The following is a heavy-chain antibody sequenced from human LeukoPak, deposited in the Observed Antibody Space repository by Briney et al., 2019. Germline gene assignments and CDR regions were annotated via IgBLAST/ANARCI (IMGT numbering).Heavy chain of an antibody. D-gene: IGHD2-2*01. V-gene: IGHV1-2*02. CDR3: ARGVVLAARGFTAIDY. J-gene: IGHJ4*02. CDR1: GYTFTGYY. CDR2: INPNSGGT. Sequence: ASVKVSCKASGYTFTGYYMHWVRQAPRQGLGWMGWINPNSGGTNYAQKFQGRVTMTRDTSISTAYMELSRLRSDDTAVYYCARGVVLAARGFTAIDYWGQGTLVTVSS.